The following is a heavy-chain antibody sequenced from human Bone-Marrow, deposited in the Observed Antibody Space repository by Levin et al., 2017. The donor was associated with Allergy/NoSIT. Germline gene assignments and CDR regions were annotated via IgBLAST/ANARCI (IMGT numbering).Heavy chain of an antibody. CDR1: GGSISSYY. D-gene: IGHD1-1*01. CDR3: ARASRGTPALDYGMDV. J-gene: IGHJ6*02. CDR2: IYYSGST. Sequence: SQTLSLTCTVSGGSISSYYWSWIRQPPGKGLEWIGYIYYSGSTNYNPSLKSRVTISVDTSKNQFSLKLSSVTAADTAVYYCARASRGTPALDYGMDVWGQGTTVTVSS. V-gene: IGHV4-59*01.